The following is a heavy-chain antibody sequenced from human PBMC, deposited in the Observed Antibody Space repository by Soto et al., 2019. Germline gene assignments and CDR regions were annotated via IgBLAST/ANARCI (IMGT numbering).Heavy chain of an antibody. Sequence: QVPLVESGGGVVQPGRSLRLSCAASGFTFSNYGMHWVRQAPGKGLEWVTIIWSDGSNKFYADSVKGRFTISRDNSKNTLYLQMNSLRAEDTAVYYCARGSSAGWYPYLDYWGQGTLVTVSS. CDR1: GFTFSNYG. V-gene: IGHV3-33*01. D-gene: IGHD6-19*01. J-gene: IGHJ4*02. CDR3: ARGSSAGWYPYLDY. CDR2: IWSDGSNK.